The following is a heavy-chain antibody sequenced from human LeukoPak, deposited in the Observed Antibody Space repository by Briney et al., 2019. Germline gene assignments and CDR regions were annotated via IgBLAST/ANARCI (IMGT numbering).Heavy chain of an antibody. J-gene: IGHJ2*01. V-gene: IGHV3-7*01. Sequence: GGPLRLSCAASGFTFSSYWMSWVRQAPGKGLEGVANIKQDGSEKYYVDAVKGRFTICRDNAKNSLYLQMNSLRAEDTAVYYCAREVGGYAAWYFDLWGRGTLVTVSS. D-gene: IGHD3-22*01. CDR1: GFTFSSYW. CDR3: AREVGGYAAWYFDL. CDR2: IKQDGSEK.